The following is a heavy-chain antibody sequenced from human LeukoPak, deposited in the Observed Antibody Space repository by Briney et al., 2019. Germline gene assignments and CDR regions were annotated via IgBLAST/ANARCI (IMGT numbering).Heavy chain of an antibody. J-gene: IGHJ4*02. CDR2: IYYSGST. V-gene: IGHV4-59*12. CDR1: GGSISSYY. Sequence: ETLSLTCTVSGGSISSYYWSWIRQPPGKGLEWIGYIYYSGSTNYNPSLKSRVTISVDTSKNQFSLKLSSVTAADTAVYYCARLASRPFDYWGQGTLVTVSS. CDR3: ARLASRPFDY.